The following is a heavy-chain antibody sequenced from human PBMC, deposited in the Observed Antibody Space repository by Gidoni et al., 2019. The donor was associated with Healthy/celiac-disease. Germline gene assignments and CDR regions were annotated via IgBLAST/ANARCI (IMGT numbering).Heavy chain of an antibody. J-gene: IGHJ5*02. CDR1: GGSSSSSSYY. Sequence: QLQLQESGPGRGKPSETLSLTCTVSGGSSSSSSYYWGWIRQPPGKGLECLGSIYYSGSTYYTPSLKSRFTISVDTSKTPFSLQLSSVTAADTAVYYCARVGYSRSWYPNWFDPWGQGTLVTVSS. D-gene: IGHD6-13*01. CDR3: ARVGYSRSWYPNWFDP. V-gene: IGHV4-39*01. CDR2: IYYSGST.